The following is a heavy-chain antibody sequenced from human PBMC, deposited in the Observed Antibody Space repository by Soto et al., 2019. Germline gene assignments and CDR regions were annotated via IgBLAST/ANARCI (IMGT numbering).Heavy chain of an antibody. J-gene: IGHJ4*02. CDR3: ARSAWRYYYGSGSYFDY. D-gene: IGHD3-10*01. CDR1: GFTFSDHY. V-gene: IGHV3-72*01. CDR2: SRNKANSYTT. Sequence: EVQLVESGGGLVQPGGSLRLSCAASGFTFSDHYMDWVRQAPGKGLEWVGRSRNKANSYTTAYAASVKGRFTISRDDSKNSLYLQMNSLKTEDTAVYYCARSAWRYYYGSGSYFDYWGQGTLVTVSS.